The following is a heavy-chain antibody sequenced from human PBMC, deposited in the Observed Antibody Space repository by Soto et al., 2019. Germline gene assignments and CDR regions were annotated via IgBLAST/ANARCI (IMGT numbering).Heavy chain of an antibody. J-gene: IGHJ4*01. Sequence: GGSLRLSCAASGFTFSSYAMSWVRQAPGKGLEWVSAISGSGGSTYYADSVKGRFTISRDNSKNTLYLQMNSLKIEDTAFYYCTTDSYSSITIVRFDYWGHGTLVTVSS. CDR2: ISGSGGST. D-gene: IGHD2-2*01. CDR3: TTDSYSSITIVRFDY. CDR1: GFTFSSYA. V-gene: IGHV3-23*01.